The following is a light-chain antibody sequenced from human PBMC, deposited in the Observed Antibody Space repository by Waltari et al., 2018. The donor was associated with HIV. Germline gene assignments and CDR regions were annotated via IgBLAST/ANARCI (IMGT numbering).Light chain of an antibody. J-gene: IGLJ2*01. CDR1: VGAVTNKHY. CDR3: LLFFGGTRI. Sequence: QAAVTQAPSVTVSQGGTTILTCGSRVGAVTNKHYAYGFQQNPGQAPTTLIYDPTKRHSWTPDRFSRCLLGGKAVLTLSGALSEDEAHYYCLLFFGGTRIFGGGTMVTV. V-gene: IGLV7-46*01. CDR2: DPT.